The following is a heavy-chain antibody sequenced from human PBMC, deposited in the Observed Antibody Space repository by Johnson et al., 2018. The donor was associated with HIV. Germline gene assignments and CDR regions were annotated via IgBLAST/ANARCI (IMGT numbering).Heavy chain of an antibody. J-gene: IGHJ3*02. D-gene: IGHD6-6*01. CDR1: GFTFSSYA. Sequence: QVQLVEPGGGVVQPWRSLRLSCAASGFTFSSYAFHWVRQAPAKGLEWVAAISYDGSDKYHADSVKGRFTISRDISKNTLSLQMNSLRAEDTAVYYCARASVSSPRYSSSSDDAFDIWGQGTMVTVSS. CDR2: ISYDGSDK. CDR3: ARASVSSPRYSSSSDDAFDI. V-gene: IGHV3-30*04.